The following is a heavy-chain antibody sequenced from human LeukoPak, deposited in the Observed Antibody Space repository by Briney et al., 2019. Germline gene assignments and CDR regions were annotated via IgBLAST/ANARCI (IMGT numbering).Heavy chain of an antibody. CDR3: ARVVPAARGLYYYYYGMDV. D-gene: IGHD2-2*01. Sequence: SETLSLTCTVSGGSISSSSYYWGWIRQPPGKGLEWIGSIYYSGSTYYNPSLKSRVTISVDTSKNQFSLKLSSVTAADTAVYYCARVVPAARGLYYYYYGMDVWGQGTTVTVSS. J-gene: IGHJ6*02. CDR2: IYYSGST. V-gene: IGHV4-39*01. CDR1: GGSISSSSYY.